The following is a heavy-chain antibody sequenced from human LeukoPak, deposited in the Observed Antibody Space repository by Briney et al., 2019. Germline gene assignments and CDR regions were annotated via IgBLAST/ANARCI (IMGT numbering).Heavy chain of an antibody. CDR2: IRYDGSNK. Sequence: PGGSLRLSCAASGFTFSSYGMHRVRQAPGKGLEWVAFIRYDGSNKYYADSVKGRFTISRDNSKNTLYLQMNSLRAEDTSVYYCAKGLSGWDADFDYWGQGTLVTVSS. CDR1: GFTFSSYG. CDR3: AKGLSGWDADFDY. J-gene: IGHJ4*02. D-gene: IGHD6-19*01. V-gene: IGHV3-30*02.